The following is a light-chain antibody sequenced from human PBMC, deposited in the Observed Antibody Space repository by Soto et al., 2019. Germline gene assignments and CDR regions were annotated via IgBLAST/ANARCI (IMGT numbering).Light chain of an antibody. V-gene: IGKV3-20*01. CDR3: QHYDNSPRT. Sequence: ERATLSCSASQSLSSSALVWYQHKPGQALRLLIYGASSRATGIPDRFSGSGSGTDFTLTISRLEPEDFAVYYCQHYDNSPRTFGQGTKVDIK. J-gene: IGKJ1*01. CDR1: QSLSSSA. CDR2: GAS.